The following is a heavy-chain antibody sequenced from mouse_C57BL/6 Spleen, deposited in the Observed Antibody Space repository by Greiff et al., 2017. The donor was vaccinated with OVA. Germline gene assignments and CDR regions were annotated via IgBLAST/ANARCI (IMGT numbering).Heavy chain of an antibody. CDR2: IDPSDSET. V-gene: IGHV1-52*01. D-gene: IGHD1-1*01. J-gene: IGHJ2*01. CDR3: ARGGTTVVASYYCDY. Sequence: QVQLQQPGAELVRPGSSVKLSCKASGYTFTSYWMHWVKQRPIQGLEWIGNIDPSDSETHYNPKFKDKATLTVDKSSSTAYMQLSRLTSEVSAVYSCARGGTTVVASYYCDYWGQGTTRTVSS. CDR1: GYTFTSYW.